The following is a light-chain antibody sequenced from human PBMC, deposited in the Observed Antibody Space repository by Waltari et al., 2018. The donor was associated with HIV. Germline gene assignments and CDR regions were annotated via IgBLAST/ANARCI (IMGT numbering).Light chain of an antibody. CDR1: QSISSY. CDR2: AAS. CDR3: QQYKGYPWT. Sequence: DIQMTQSPSSLSASVGDRVTITCRASQSISSYLNWYQQKPGKAPKLLIYAASSLQSGVPSRFSGSGSGTDFTLTISSLQPDDFASYSCQQYKGYPWTFGQGTKVEIK. V-gene: IGKV1-39*01. J-gene: IGKJ1*01.